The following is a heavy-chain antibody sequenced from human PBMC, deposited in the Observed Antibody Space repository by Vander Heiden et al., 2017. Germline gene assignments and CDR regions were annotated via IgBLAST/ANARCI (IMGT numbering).Heavy chain of an antibody. Sequence: QVQLAQSGAEVKKPGASVRVSCKASGYTFISYYVHWVRQAPGQGLEWMGGINPTGGITTYAQKFQGRVTVTRDTSTSTVYMELSSLRSDDTAVYYCARVSDGYSFSFFDHWGQGTLVTVSS. D-gene: IGHD4-4*01. CDR1: GYTFISYY. V-gene: IGHV1-46*01. J-gene: IGHJ4*02. CDR3: ARVSDGYSFSFFDH. CDR2: INPTGGIT.